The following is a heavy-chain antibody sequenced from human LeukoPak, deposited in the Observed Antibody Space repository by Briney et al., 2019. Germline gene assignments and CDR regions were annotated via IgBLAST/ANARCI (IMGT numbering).Heavy chain of an antibody. CDR2: ISGSGGST. V-gene: IGHV3-23*01. CDR3: AKWSDSSGYPIDY. D-gene: IGHD3-22*01. J-gene: IGHJ4*02. Sequence: PGGSLRLSCAASGFTFSSYAMSWVRQAPGKGLEWVSAISGSGGSTYYAGSVKGRFTISRDNSKNTLYLQMNSLRAEDTAVYYCAKWSDSSGYPIDYWGQGTLVTVSS. CDR1: GFTFSSYA.